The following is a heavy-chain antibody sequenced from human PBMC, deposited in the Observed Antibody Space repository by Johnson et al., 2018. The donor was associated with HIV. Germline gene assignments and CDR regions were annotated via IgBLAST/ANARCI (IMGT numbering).Heavy chain of an antibody. V-gene: IGHV3-30*02. CDR3: AKDGDWDTVAHAFDI. CDR1: GFTFSRYG. J-gene: IGHJ3*02. D-gene: IGHD5-12*01. CDR2: IRYDGSNQ. Sequence: QVQLVESGGGVVQTGGSLRLSCAASGFTFSRYGMHWVRQAPGKGLEWVAFIRYDGSNQYYADSVKGRFTISSDNSKNTLDLQMNSLRAEDTAVYYGAKDGDWDTVAHAFDIWGQGTMVTVSS.